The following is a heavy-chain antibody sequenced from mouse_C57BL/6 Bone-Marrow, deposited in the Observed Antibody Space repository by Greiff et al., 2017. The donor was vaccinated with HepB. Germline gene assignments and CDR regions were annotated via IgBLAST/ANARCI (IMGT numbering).Heavy chain of an antibody. Sequence: EVKLVESGGGLVKPGGSLKLSCAASGFTFSSYTMSWVRQTPEKRLEWVATISGGGGNTYYPDSVKGRFTITRDNAKNTLYLQMSSLRSEDTALYCCARGAYYSNYGAMGYGGRGTSVTVSS. V-gene: IGHV5-9*01. CDR1: GFTFSSYT. CDR2: ISGGGGNT. CDR3: ARGAYYSNYGAMGY. J-gene: IGHJ4*01. D-gene: IGHD2-5*01.